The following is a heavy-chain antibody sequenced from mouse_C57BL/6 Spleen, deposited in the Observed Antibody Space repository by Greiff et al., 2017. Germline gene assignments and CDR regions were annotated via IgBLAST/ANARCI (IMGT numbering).Heavy chain of an antibody. V-gene: IGHV5-4*03. CDR2: ISDGGSYT. J-gene: IGHJ3*01. Sequence: EVMLVESGGGLVKPGGSLKLSCAASGFTFSSYAMSWVRQTPEKRLEWVATISDGGSYTYYPDNVKGRFTISRDNAKNNPYLQMSHLKSEDTAMYCCARGEGYSWLADWGQGTLVTVSA. D-gene: IGHD2-3*01. CDR1: GFTFSSYA. CDR3: ARGEGYSWLAD.